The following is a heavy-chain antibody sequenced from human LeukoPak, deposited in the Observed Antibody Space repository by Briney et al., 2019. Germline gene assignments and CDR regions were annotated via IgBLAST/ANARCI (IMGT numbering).Heavy chain of an antibody. Sequence: SETLSLTCAVSGGSISSGGYYWSWIRQHPGEGLEWIGYIYYSGSTYYNPSLKSRVTISVDTSKNQFSLKLSSVTAADTAVYYCARVRRSIAAAGHWFDPWGQGTLVTVSS. CDR3: ARVRRSIAAAGHWFDP. D-gene: IGHD6-13*01. J-gene: IGHJ5*02. V-gene: IGHV4-31*11. CDR2: IYYSGST. CDR1: GGSISSGGYY.